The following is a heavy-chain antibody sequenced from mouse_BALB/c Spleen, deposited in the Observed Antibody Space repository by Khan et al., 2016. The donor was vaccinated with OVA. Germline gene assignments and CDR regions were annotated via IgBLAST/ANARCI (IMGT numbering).Heavy chain of an antibody. V-gene: IGHV1S56*01. CDR1: GYTFISYY. CDR2: IYPGDGRT. D-gene: IGHD1-1*01. Sequence: QVQLKQSGPELVKPGASVKMSCKASGYTFISYYIHWVKQRPGQGLEWIGWIYPGDGRTKYNEKFKDKTTLTADKSSSTAYTLLSSLTSEDSAICFCAISYYGSVWYFDVWGAGTTVTVSS. J-gene: IGHJ1*01. CDR3: AISYYGSVWYFDV.